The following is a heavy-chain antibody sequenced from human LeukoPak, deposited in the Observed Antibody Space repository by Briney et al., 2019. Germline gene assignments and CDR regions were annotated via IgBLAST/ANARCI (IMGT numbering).Heavy chain of an antibody. D-gene: IGHD1-26*01. J-gene: IGHJ5*02. CDR2: IYYIGST. V-gene: IGHV4-59*01. CDR1: GGSIRSYY. Sequence: SETLSLTCTVSGGSIRSYYWSWIRQPPGKGLECMGYIYYIGSTNYNPSLKSRVTISLDTSKSQFSLKLTSVTPADTAVYYCARGGIVGSRTNWFDPWGQGILVTVSS. CDR3: ARGGIVGSRTNWFDP.